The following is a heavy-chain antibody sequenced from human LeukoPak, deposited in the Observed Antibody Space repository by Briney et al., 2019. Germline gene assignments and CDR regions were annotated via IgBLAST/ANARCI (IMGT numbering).Heavy chain of an antibody. Sequence: GGSLTLSCEASGFTFSSYSMNWVRQAPGKGLEWVSSISSSSIYIYYTDSVKGRFTSSRDNAGISLYLQMNSLRAEDTAVYYCARETNTSDSSGYIRADVRRDDYWGQGTLGTVSS. D-gene: IGHD3-22*01. CDR3: ARETNTSDSSGYIRADVRRDDY. CDR2: ISSSSIYI. CDR1: GFTFSSYS. J-gene: IGHJ4*02. V-gene: IGHV3-21*01.